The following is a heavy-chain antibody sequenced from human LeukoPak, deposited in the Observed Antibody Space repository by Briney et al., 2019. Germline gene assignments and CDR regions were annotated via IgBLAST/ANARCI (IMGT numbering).Heavy chain of an antibody. CDR3: AKLPVPAAIGPSFDP. CDR1: GFTFSSYA. D-gene: IGHD2-2*01. Sequence: GGYLRLSCAASGFTFSSYAMSWVRQAPGEGLDWVSGISGSGGSTYSADSEKGRFTISRDNSKNTLYLQMNSLSAENTTVYYVAKLPVPAAIGPSFDPWGQRTLLTVSS. V-gene: IGHV3-23*01. J-gene: IGHJ5*02. CDR2: ISGSGGST.